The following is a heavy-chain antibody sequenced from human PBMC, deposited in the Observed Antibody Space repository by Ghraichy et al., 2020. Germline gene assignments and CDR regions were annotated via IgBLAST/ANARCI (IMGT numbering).Heavy chain of an antibody. D-gene: IGHD3-10*01. CDR3: AKEGGRLGEGAFDV. Sequence: GESLNISRAVSEFTFDGYPMTWVRQAPGKGLEWVSTLGADGRSTFYADSVKGRFTISRDKSKRTMYLQMNSLRADDTAVYYCAKEGGRLGEGAFDVWGQGTKVTVSS. CDR1: EFTFDGYP. CDR2: LGADGRST. J-gene: IGHJ3*01. V-gene: IGHV3-23*01.